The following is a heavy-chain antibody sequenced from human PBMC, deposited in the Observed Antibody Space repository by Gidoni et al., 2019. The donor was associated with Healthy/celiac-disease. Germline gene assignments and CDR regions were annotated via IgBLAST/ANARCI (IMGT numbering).Heavy chain of an antibody. Sequence: QVQLVESGGGVVQPGRSLRLSCAASGFTFSSYAMHWVRQAPGKGLEWVAVISYDGSNKYYADSVKGRFTISRDNSKNTLYLQMNSLRAEDTAVYYCAGLVVVAATPGVLDYWGQGTLVTVSS. CDR1: GFTFSSYA. CDR2: ISYDGSNK. CDR3: AGLVVVAATPGVLDY. D-gene: IGHD2-15*01. V-gene: IGHV3-30-3*01. J-gene: IGHJ4*02.